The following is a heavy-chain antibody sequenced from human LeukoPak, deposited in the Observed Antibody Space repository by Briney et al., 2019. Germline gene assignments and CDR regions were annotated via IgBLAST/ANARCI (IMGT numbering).Heavy chain of an antibody. D-gene: IGHD1-26*01. CDR2: TYFRSKWYS. J-gene: IGHJ4*02. Sequence: KVSQTLSLACAIPGDSVSSDSAAWNWIRQSPSGGLEWLGKTYFRSKWYSDYAVSVKSRITITPDTSRNQFSLQLKFVTPEDTAVYYCARAGVRIVGAAQTLKFDYWGQGTLVTVSS. CDR1: GDSVSSDSAA. CDR3: ARAGVRIVGAAQTLKFDY. V-gene: IGHV6-1*01.